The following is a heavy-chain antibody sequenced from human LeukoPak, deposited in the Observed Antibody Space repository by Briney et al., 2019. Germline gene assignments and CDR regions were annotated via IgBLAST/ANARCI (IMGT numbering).Heavy chain of an antibody. CDR3: ARVDTAMGSLDY. J-gene: IGHJ4*02. CDR2: ISYDGSKK. CDR1: GFTVSSYG. D-gene: IGHD5-18*01. Sequence: GGSLRLSCAASGFTVSSYGMHWVRQAPGKGLEWVAVISYDGSKKYYADSVKGRFTISRDNAKNTLYLQMNSLGAEDTAVYFCARVDTAMGSLDYWGQGILVTVSS. V-gene: IGHV3-30*03.